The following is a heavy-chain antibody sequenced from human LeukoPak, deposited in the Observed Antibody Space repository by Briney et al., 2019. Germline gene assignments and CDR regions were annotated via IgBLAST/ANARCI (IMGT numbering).Heavy chain of an antibody. CDR1: GFTFSSYS. V-gene: IGHV3-21*01. J-gene: IGHJ4*02. D-gene: IGHD6-6*01. Sequence: GESLTLSCAASGFTFSSYSMNWVRQAPGKGLEWVSSISSSSLYIYYADSVKGRFTISRDNAKNSLYLQMNSLRAEDTAVYYCARDQSNIAARNWGQGTLVTVSS. CDR2: ISSSSLYI. CDR3: ARDQSNIAARN.